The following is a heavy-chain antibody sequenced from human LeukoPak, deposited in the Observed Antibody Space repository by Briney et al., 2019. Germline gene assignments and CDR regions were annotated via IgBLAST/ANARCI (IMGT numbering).Heavy chain of an antibody. D-gene: IGHD1-26*01. CDR1: SGSFSNYY. CDR2: INQSGST. Sequence: SETLSLTCAVYSGSFSNYYWSWIRQPPGKGLEWIGEINQSGSTNYNPSLKSRVTISVDTSKNHFSLKLSSVTAADTAVYYCARGALKWELPPIRARKSYYIDYWGQGTLVTVSS. CDR3: ARGALKWELPPIRARKSYYIDY. V-gene: IGHV4-34*01. J-gene: IGHJ4*02.